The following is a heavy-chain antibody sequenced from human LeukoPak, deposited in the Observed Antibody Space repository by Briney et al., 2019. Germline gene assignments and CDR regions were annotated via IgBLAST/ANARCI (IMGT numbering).Heavy chain of an antibody. CDR3: ARVGIMITFGGVIGAFDI. D-gene: IGHD3-16*02. Sequence: SETLSLTCAVYGGSFNGYYWSWIRQPPGKGLEWIGSIYYSGSTYYNPSLKSRVTISVDTSKNQFSLKLSSVTAADTAVYYCARVGIMITFGGVIGAFDIWGQGTMVTVSS. CDR2: IYYSGST. V-gene: IGHV4-34*01. J-gene: IGHJ3*02. CDR1: GGSFNGYY.